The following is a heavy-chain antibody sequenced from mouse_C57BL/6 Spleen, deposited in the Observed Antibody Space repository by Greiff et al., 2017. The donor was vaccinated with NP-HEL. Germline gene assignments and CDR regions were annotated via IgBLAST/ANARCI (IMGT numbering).Heavy chain of an antibody. V-gene: IGHV1-69*01. CDR2: IDPSDSYT. CDR3: ARGEYYGSSSYYYAMDY. CDR1: GYTFTSYW. D-gene: IGHD1-1*01. J-gene: IGHJ4*01. Sequence: QVQLQQPGAELVMPGASVKLSCKASGYTFTSYWMHWVKQRPGQGLEWIGEIDPSDSYTNYNQKFKGKSTLTVDKSSSTAYMQLSSLTSEDSAVYDCARGEYYGSSSYYYAMDYWGQGTSVTVSS.